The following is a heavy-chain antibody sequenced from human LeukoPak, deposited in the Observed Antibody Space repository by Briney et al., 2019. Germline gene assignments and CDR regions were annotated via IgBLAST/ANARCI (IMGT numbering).Heavy chain of an antibody. V-gene: IGHV3-30*04. Sequence: GGSLRLSCVTSGFTFSNHAMHWVRQGPGKGLEWVAVISDDGTSKFYADSVKGRFTIFRDNSKNTLFLQINSLRPEDTAMYYCARVDDLDAFDIWGQGTLVTVSS. CDR1: GFTFSNHA. D-gene: IGHD2-2*03. J-gene: IGHJ3*02. CDR2: ISDDGTSK. CDR3: ARVDDLDAFDI.